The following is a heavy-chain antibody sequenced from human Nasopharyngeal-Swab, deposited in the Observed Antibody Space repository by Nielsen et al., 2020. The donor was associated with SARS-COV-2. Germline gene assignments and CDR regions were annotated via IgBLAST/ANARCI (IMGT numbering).Heavy chain of an antibody. CDR3: ARGLSGVVPAPILGLGPFYSYYYMDV. CDR2: INHSGST. V-gene: IGHV4-34*01. Sequence: GSLRLSCTVTGGSFSANCCGWIRQPPGKGLEWIAEINHSGSTHYNPSLKRRVTISLDTSKNQFSLKLSSLTAADTAVYYCARGLSGVVPAPILGLGPFYSYYYMDVWGKGTTVTVSS. J-gene: IGHJ6*03. D-gene: IGHD2-2*01. CDR1: GGSFSANC.